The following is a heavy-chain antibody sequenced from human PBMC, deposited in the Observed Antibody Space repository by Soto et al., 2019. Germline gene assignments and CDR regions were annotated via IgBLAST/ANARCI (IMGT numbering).Heavy chain of an antibody. D-gene: IGHD3-16*01. CDR1: GYSISSGYY. V-gene: IGHV4-38-2*02. CDR3: ARDLLMSGAWFDP. CDR2: IYHSGST. J-gene: IGHJ5*02. Sequence: SETLSLTCGVSGYSISSGYYWGCIRRPPGKGLEWIGSIYHSGSTYYNPSLKSRVTISVDTSKNQFSLKLSSVTAADTAVYYCARDLLMSGAWFDPWGQGTLVTVSS.